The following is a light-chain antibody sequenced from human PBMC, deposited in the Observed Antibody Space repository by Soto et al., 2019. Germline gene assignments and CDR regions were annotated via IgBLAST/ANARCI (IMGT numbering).Light chain of an antibody. V-gene: IGKV1-5*01. J-gene: IGKJ1*01. CDR1: QSISSW. Sequence: DIQMTQSPSTLSASVGDRVTITCRASQSISSWLAWYQQKPGKAPKLLIYDASSLESGVPSRFSGSGSGTEFPLTISSLQPDDCATYYCQKYNSYSAWTFGQGTKVEIK. CDR2: DAS. CDR3: QKYNSYSAWT.